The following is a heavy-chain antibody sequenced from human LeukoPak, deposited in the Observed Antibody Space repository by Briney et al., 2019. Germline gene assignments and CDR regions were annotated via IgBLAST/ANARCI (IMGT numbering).Heavy chain of an antibody. CDR1: GFTLNSYG. J-gene: IGHJ3*02. D-gene: IGHD3-10*01. V-gene: IGHV3-30*18. CDR2: ISHDGSNN. Sequence: PGGSLRLSCAASGFTLNSYGMHWVRQAPGKGLERVAVISHDGSNNYYADSVKGRFTISRDNSKNTLYLQMNSLRAEDTAVYYCAKTYGSGRYYAFDIWGQGTMVTVSS. CDR3: AKTYGSGRYYAFDI.